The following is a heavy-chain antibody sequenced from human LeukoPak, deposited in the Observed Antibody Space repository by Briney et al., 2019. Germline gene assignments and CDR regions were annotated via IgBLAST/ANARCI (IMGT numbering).Heavy chain of an antibody. Sequence: ASVKVSCKASGYTFTSYDINWVRQATGQGLEWVGWMNPNSGNTGYAQKFQGRVTMTRNTSISTAYMELSSLRSEDTAVYYCARARRYYGSGSTSYYFDYWGQGTLVTVSS. CDR1: GYTFTSYD. CDR2: MNPNSGNT. CDR3: ARARRYYGSGSTSYYFDY. J-gene: IGHJ4*02. V-gene: IGHV1-8*01. D-gene: IGHD3-10*01.